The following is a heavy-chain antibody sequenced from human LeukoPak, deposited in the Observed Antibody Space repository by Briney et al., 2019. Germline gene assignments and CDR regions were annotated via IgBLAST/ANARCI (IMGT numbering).Heavy chain of an antibody. Sequence: GASVTVSCTASGYTFTSYGISWVRQAPGQGLEWMGWISAYNGNTNYAQKLQGRVTMTTDTSTSTAYMELRSLRSDDTAVYYCARDGYCTNGVCYDYYYYGMDVWGQGTTVTVSS. V-gene: IGHV1-18*01. J-gene: IGHJ6*02. CDR3: ARDGYCTNGVCYDYYYYGMDV. CDR1: GYTFTSYG. CDR2: ISAYNGNT. D-gene: IGHD2-8*01.